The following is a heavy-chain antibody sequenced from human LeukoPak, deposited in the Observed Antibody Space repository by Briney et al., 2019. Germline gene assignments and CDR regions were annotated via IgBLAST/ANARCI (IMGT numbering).Heavy chain of an antibody. CDR2: IKWNSGNI. D-gene: IGHD3-3*01. V-gene: IGHV3-9*01. CDR1: GFTFNDYA. Sequence: PGGSLRLSCAASGFTFNDYAMHWVRHVPGKGLEWVSGIKWNSGNIGYADSVKGRFTISRDNAKNSLYLQMNSLRAEDTALYYCVKGGFLEWLTPPYDAFDIWGQGTMVTVSS. CDR3: VKGGFLEWLTPPYDAFDI. J-gene: IGHJ3*02.